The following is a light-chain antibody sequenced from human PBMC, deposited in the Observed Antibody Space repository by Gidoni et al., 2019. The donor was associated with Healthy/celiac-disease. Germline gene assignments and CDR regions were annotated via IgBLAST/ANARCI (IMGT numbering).Light chain of an antibody. J-gene: IGLJ2*01. CDR1: SGSVSTSYY. CDR2: STN. V-gene: IGLV8-61*01. Sequence: QSVVTQEPSFSVSPGGTVTLTCGLSSGSVSTSYYPSWYQQTPGQAPRTLIYSTNTRSSGVPDRFSGSSLGNKAALTITGAQADDESDYYCVLYRGSGNVVFGGGTKLTVL. CDR3: VLYRGSGNVV.